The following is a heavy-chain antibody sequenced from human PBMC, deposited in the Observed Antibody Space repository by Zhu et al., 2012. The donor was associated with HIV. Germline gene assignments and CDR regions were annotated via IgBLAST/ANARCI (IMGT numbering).Heavy chain of an antibody. CDR3: ARDPRDPTMVRGARGYFDY. J-gene: IGHJ4*02. D-gene: IGHD3-10*01. V-gene: IGHV4-38-2*02. CDR1: GYSISSGYY. Sequence: QVQLQESGPGLVKPSETLSLTCAVSGYSISSGYYWGWIRQPPGKGLEWIGSIYHSGSTYYNPSLKSRVTISVDTSKNQFSLKLSSVTAADTAVYYCARDPRDPTMVRGARGYFDYWGQGTLVTVSS. CDR2: IYHSGST.